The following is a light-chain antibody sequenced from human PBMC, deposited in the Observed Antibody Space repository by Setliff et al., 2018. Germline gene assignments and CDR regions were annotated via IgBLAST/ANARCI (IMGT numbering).Light chain of an antibody. V-gene: IGLV2-14*03. J-gene: IGLJ1*01. CDR3: SSYTSSSTEV. CDR1: SSDGGSYDF. Sequence: QSVLTQPASVSGSPGQSITISCSGTSSDGGSYDFVSWYQQHAGKAPKLIIYDVSNRPSGVSNRFSGSKAGNTASLTISGLQADDEADYYCSSYTSSSTEVFGTGTKVTV. CDR2: DVS.